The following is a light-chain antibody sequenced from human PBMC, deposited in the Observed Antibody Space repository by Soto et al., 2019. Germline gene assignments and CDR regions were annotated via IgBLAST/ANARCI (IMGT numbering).Light chain of an antibody. CDR3: QQYNSSPFT. Sequence: DIQMTQSPSTLSASVGDRVTITCRASQSISSWLAWYQQKPGKAPKLLIYDASSLESGVPSRFSGSGSGTEFNLTIRSLQPDDFATYYCQQYNSSPFTFGPGTKVDI. J-gene: IGKJ3*01. CDR1: QSISSW. CDR2: DAS. V-gene: IGKV1-5*01.